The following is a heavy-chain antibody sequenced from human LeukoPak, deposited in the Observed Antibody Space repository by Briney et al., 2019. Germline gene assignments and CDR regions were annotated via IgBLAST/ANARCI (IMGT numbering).Heavy chain of an antibody. CDR3: AKDLAPTIY. V-gene: IGHV3-23*01. Sequence: GGSLRLSCAASGFTFSSYAMSWVRQAPGKGLEWVSGISGSGGATYYADSVKGRFTTSRDNSKNTLYLQMNSLRVEDTAVYYCAKDLAPTIYWGQGTLVTVSS. CDR1: GFTFSSYA. CDR2: ISGSGGAT. D-gene: IGHD2-2*01. J-gene: IGHJ4*02.